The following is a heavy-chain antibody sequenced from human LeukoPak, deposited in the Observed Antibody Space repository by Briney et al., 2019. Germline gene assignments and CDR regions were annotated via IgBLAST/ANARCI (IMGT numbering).Heavy chain of an antibody. CDR3: ASPYCSGGTCYAHDAFDI. CDR2: MNPNSGNT. Sequence: GASVKVSCKASGYTFTSYDTNWVRQATGQGLEWMGWMNPNSGNTGYAQKLQGRVTMTTDTSTSTAYMELRSLRSDDTAVYYCASPYCSGGTCYAHDAFDIWGQGTMVTVSS. J-gene: IGHJ3*02. V-gene: IGHV1-8*01. CDR1: GYTFTSYD. D-gene: IGHD2-15*01.